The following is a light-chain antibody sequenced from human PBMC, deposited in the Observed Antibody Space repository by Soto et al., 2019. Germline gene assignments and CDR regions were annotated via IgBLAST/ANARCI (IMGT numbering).Light chain of an antibody. CDR1: QSVSSY. V-gene: IGKV3-11*01. J-gene: IGKJ5*01. CDR3: ERRSNWLPIT. Sequence: EIVLTQSPATLSLSPGERATLSCRAIQSVSSYLAWYQQTPGQAPRRLIYDASNRATVIPARFSGRGSGTDYALTISRQEPEDFAVDYSERRSNWLPITIGKATRLEIK. CDR2: DAS.